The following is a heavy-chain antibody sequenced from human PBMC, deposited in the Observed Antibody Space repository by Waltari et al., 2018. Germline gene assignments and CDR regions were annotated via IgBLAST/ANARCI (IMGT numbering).Heavy chain of an antibody. CDR2: IWYDGSST. CDR3: ARDLRGGSSCVDY. CDR1: GFTFSSHG. D-gene: IGHD2-15*01. V-gene: IGHV3-33*01. Sequence: QVQLVESGGGVVKPGRSLRLSCAASGFTFSSHGMHWVPQAPGKGLEWVAVIWYDGSSTCYADSVKGRFTISRDNSKNTLYLQMNSLRAEDTAVYYCARDLRGGSSCVDYWGQGTLVTVSS. J-gene: IGHJ4*02.